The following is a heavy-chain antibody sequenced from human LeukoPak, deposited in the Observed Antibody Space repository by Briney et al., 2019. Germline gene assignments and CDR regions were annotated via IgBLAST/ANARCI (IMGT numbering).Heavy chain of an antibody. CDR3: ARAGGPERITMVRGANTGGYYFDY. J-gene: IGHJ4*02. V-gene: IGHV1-46*01. CDR2: INPSGGST. CDR1: GYTFTSYY. D-gene: IGHD3-10*01. Sequence: ASVKVSCKASGYTFTSYYMNWVRQAPGQGLEWMGIINPSGGSTSYAQKFQGRVTMTRDTSTSTVYMELSSLRSEDTAVYYCARAGGPERITMVRGANTGGYYFDYWGQGTLVTVSS.